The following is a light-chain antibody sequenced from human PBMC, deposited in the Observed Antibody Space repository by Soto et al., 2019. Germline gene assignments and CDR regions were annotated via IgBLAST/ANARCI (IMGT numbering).Light chain of an antibody. J-gene: IGKJ2*01. CDR1: QSVSSK. Sequence: EIVMTQSPATLSVSPAERATLSCRASQSVSSKLAWFQQKPGQAPSLLIYGVSTRATGVPVRFSGSGSGTEFTLTVNSLQSEDFAVYYCQQYNNWPHTFGQGTTVDIK. CDR2: GVS. V-gene: IGKV3-15*01. CDR3: QQYNNWPHT.